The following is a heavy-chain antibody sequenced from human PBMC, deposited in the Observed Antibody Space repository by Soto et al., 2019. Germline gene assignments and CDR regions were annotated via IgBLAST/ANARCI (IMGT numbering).Heavy chain of an antibody. CDR1: GFTFSSYS. D-gene: IGHD2-8*01. J-gene: IGHJ4*02. CDR2: ISTSSSTI. Sequence: GSLRLSCAASGFTFSSYSMNWVRQAPGKGLEWVSYISTSSSTIYYADSVKGRFTISRDNARNSLYLQMNSLRAEDTAVYYCARGPVYAIPTYFDYWGQGTLVTVSS. CDR3: ARGPVYAIPTYFDY. V-gene: IGHV3-48*01.